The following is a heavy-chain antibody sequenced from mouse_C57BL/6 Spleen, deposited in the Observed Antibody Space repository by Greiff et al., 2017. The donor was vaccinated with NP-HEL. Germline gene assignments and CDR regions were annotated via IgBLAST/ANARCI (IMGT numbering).Heavy chain of an antibody. CDR1: GYTFTSYW. CDR2: IYPSDRET. V-gene: IGHV1-52*01. Sequence: VQLQQPGAELVRPGSSVKLSCKASGYTFTSYWMHWVKQRPIQGLEWIGNIYPSDRETHYTQKFKDKAKLTVDKSSSTAYMQLSSLTSEDSAVYYCAREATMITAYYFDYWGQGTTLTVSS. CDR3: AREATMITAYYFDY. J-gene: IGHJ2*01. D-gene: IGHD2-4*01.